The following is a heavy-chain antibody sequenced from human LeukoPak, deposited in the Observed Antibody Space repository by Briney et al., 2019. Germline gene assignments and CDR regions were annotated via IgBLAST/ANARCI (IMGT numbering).Heavy chain of an antibody. CDR2: INPNSGGT. Sequence: ASVKVSRKASGYTFTGYYMHWVRQAPGQGLEWMGWINPNSGGTNYAQKFQGRVTMTRDTSISTAYMELSRLRSDDTAVYYCARGLGGYYDILTAKEKLDYYGMDVWGQGTTVTVSS. CDR1: GYTFTGYY. V-gene: IGHV1-2*02. D-gene: IGHD3-9*01. CDR3: ARGLGGYYDILTAKEKLDYYGMDV. J-gene: IGHJ6*02.